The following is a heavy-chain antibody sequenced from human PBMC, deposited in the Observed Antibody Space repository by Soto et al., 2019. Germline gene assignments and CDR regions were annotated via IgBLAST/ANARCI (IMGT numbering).Heavy chain of an antibody. CDR3: ARPVGARDY. D-gene: IGHD1-26*01. CDR2: ISYDGSNK. CDR1: GFTFSSYA. V-gene: IGHV3-30-3*01. J-gene: IGHJ4*02. Sequence: QVQLVESGGGVVQPGRSLRLSCAASGFTFSSYAMHWVRQAPGKGLEWVAVISYDGSNKYYADSVKGRFTISRDNSKNAMYVQMNSLRAEDTAVYYCARPVGARDYWGQGTLVTVSS.